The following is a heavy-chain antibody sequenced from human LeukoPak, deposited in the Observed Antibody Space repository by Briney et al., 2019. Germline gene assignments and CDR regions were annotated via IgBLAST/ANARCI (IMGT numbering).Heavy chain of an antibody. CDR2: IYYTGGT. D-gene: IGHD4-17*01. CDR3: ARGYYGDYVLPDY. CDR1: GDSISTSNSY. J-gene: IGHJ4*02. V-gene: IGHV4-39*07. Sequence: ASETLSLTCTVSGDSISTSNSYWGWLRQPPGEGLEWIGSIYYTGGTYYNTSLKSRVTISVDTSKNQFSLRLNSVTAADTAVYYCARGYYGDYVLPDYWGQGTLVTVSS.